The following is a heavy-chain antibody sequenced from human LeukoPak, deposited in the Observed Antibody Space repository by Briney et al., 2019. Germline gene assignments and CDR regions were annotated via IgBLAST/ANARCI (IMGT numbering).Heavy chain of an antibody. Sequence: GGSLRLSCVASGFTFSTYGMSWVRQAPGKGLEWVAMIWYDGSDKYYADSVKGRFTVSRDNSKNTLFLQMNSLRAEDTAVYFCVKDGNYAFDSWGQGTLVTVSS. J-gene: IGHJ4*02. CDR3: VKDGNYAFDS. CDR1: GFTFSTYG. CDR2: IWYDGSDK. D-gene: IGHD1-7*01. V-gene: IGHV3-30*02.